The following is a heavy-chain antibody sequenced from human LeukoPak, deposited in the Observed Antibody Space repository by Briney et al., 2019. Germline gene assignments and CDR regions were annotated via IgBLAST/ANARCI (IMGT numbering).Heavy chain of an antibody. Sequence: GGSLRLSCAASGFTFSTYGMSWVRQAPGKGLQWVSIIPSGGGTYYADFVKGRFTISRDDSKNTLYLQMNSLRAEDTAVYYCAKDLYQGGGDNYYDSSGYYQPVDYWGQGTLVTVSS. CDR1: GFTFSTYG. D-gene: IGHD3-22*01. CDR2: IPSGGGT. J-gene: IGHJ4*02. V-gene: IGHV3-23*01. CDR3: AKDLYQGGGDNYYDSSGYYQPVDY.